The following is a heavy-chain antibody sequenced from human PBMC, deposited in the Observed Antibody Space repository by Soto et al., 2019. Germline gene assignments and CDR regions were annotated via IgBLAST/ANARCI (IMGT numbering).Heavy chain of an antibody. J-gene: IGHJ4*02. CDR1: GFTLSGHW. V-gene: IGHV3-74*01. D-gene: IGHD4-17*01. CDR3: ATVFAF. Sequence: EMQLVESGGGLVQPGGSLRLSCAASGFTLSGHWIHWVRQAPGNGLEWVSRIDIDGRGTSYADSVKGRFTISTDNAKNTVYLQMNSLRAEDTAVYYCATVFAFWGQGTLVTVSS. CDR2: IDIDGRGT.